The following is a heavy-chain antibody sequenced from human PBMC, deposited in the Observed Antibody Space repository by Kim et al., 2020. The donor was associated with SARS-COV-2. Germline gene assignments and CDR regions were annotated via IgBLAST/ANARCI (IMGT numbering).Heavy chain of an antibody. CDR3: ARDSRQWLDRLPAPGKGSYWYFDL. CDR2: IIPIFGTA. CDR1: GGTFSSYA. V-gene: IGHV1-69*13. J-gene: IGHJ2*01. Sequence: SVKVSCKASGGTFSSYAISWVRQAPGQGLEWMGGIIPIFGTANYAQKFQGRVTITADESTSTAYMELSSLRSEDTAVYYCARDSRQWLDRLPAPGKGSYWYFDLWGRGTLVTVSS. D-gene: IGHD6-19*01.